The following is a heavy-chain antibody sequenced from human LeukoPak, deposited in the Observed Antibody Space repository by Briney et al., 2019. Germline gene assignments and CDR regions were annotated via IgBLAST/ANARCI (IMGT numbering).Heavy chain of an antibody. CDR1: GYSFTSYW. CDR3: ARLLNGYGDHGGWFFDY. D-gene: IGHD4-17*01. CDR2: IYPGDSDT. Sequence: GESLKISWKGSGYSFTSYWIGWVRQMPGKGLEWMGIIYPGDSDTRYSPSFQGQVTISADKSISTAYLQWSSLKASDTAMYYCARLLNGYGDHGGWFFDYWGQGTPVPVSS. J-gene: IGHJ4*02. V-gene: IGHV5-51*01.